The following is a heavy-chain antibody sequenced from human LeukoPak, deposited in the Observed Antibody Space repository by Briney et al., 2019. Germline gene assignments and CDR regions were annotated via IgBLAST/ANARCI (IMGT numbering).Heavy chain of an antibody. Sequence: ASVKVSCKASGYTFTGYYMHWVRQAPGQGLEWMGWINPNSGGTNYAQKFQGRVTMTRDTSISTAYMELSRLRSDDTAVYYCARGGGSGSYGLIPKYYFDYSGQGTLVTVSS. J-gene: IGHJ4*02. V-gene: IGHV1-2*02. D-gene: IGHD3-10*01. CDR3: ARGGGSGSYGLIPKYYFDY. CDR1: GYTFTGYY. CDR2: INPNSGGT.